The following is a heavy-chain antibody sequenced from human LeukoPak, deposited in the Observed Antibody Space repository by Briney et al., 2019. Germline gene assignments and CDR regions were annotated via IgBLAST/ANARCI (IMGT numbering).Heavy chain of an antibody. CDR2: ISSSSSYI. J-gene: IGHJ4*02. V-gene: IGHV3-21*01. CDR1: GFTFSSYS. D-gene: IGHD6-13*01. Sequence: GGSLRLSCAASGFTFSSYSMNWVRQAPGKGLEWVSSISSSSSYIYYADSLKGRFTISRDNAKNSLYLQMNSLRAEDTAVYYCARDGAAVATDFDYWGQGTLVTVSS. CDR3: ARDGAAVATDFDY.